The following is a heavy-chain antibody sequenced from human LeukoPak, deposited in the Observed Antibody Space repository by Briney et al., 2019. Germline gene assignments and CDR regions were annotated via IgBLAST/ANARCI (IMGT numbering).Heavy chain of an antibody. D-gene: IGHD6-13*01. J-gene: IGHJ5*02. CDR1: GGSISSSNW. CDR2: IYHSGST. V-gene: IGHV4-4*02. CDR3: ARAPQQLTTLVNWFDP. Sequence: PSETLSLTCAVSGGSISSSNWWSWVRQPPGKGLEWIGEIYHSGSTNYNPSLKSRVTISVDKSKNQFSLKLSSVTAADTAVYYCARAPQQLTTLVNWFDPWGQGTLVTVSS.